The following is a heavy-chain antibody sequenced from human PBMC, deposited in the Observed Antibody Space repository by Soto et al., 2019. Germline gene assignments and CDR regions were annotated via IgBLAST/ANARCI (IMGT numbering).Heavy chain of an antibody. V-gene: IGHV4-59*01. CDR1: SASFTVYY. CDR2: IYYSGST. CDR3: ARDAGGPGAY. Sequence: QVQLQETGPGLVKPSETLSLTCTVSSASFTVYYWSWIRQPPGKGLEWIGYIYYSGSTSYNPSLTSRVTLSADTSKNQFSLKLRSVTAADTAVYYCARDAGGPGAYWGQGVLATVSS. D-gene: IGHD2-15*01. J-gene: IGHJ4*02.